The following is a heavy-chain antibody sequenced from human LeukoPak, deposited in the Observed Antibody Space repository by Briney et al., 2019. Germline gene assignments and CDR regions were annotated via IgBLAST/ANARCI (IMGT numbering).Heavy chain of an antibody. Sequence: GVSLRLFCAASGFTFSNYGMHWVRQAPGKGLEWVTVISNDGSIKYYVDSVEGRFTISRDNSKNTLYLQMNSLRDDDTAVYYCAREDDGYDFEYWGQGTLLTVSS. D-gene: IGHD5-24*01. CDR2: ISNDGSIK. CDR3: AREDDGYDFEY. J-gene: IGHJ4*02. CDR1: GFTFSNYG. V-gene: IGHV3-30*03.